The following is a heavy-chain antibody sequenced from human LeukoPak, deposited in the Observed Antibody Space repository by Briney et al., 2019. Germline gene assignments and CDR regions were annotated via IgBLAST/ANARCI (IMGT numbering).Heavy chain of an antibody. Sequence: GGSLRLSCAASGFTFSSYAMSWVRQAPGKGLEWVSAISGSGDNTYYADSVKGRFTISRDNSKKTLYLHLNSLRVEDAAVYYCAKDGYSSIPGFHFEYWGQGTPVTVSS. D-gene: IGHD6-13*01. CDR1: GFTFSSYA. CDR2: ISGSGDNT. CDR3: AKDGYSSIPGFHFEY. J-gene: IGHJ4*02. V-gene: IGHV3-23*01.